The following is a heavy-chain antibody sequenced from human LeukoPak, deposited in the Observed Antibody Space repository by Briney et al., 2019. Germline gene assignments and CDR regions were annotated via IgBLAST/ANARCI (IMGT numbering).Heavy chain of an antibody. CDR1: GFTFGSYG. V-gene: IGHV3-23*01. CDR2: ITPNADRT. D-gene: IGHD3-22*01. CDR3: AIMHGYYDGSGYWVQ. Sequence: GGSLRLSCAASGFTFGSYGMSWVRQAPGKGLEWVSFITPNADRTSYADSVEGRFTISRDNPRDTLYMQMNSLRDEDTAVYYCAIMHGYYDGSGYWVQWGQGTLVTVSS. J-gene: IGHJ1*01.